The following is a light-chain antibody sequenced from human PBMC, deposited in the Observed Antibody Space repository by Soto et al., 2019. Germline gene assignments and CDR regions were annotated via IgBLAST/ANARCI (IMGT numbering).Light chain of an antibody. CDR3: QQVNSSTLT. Sequence: DIELTQSPSFLSASVGDRVTITCRASQDISNYLAWYQQKPGKAPKFLIYGTSTLQSGVPSRLSGSGSGTELTLTISSMKNEDFATYYCQQVNSSTLTFGGGTKVDIK. CDR2: GTS. J-gene: IGKJ4*01. V-gene: IGKV1-9*01. CDR1: QDISNY.